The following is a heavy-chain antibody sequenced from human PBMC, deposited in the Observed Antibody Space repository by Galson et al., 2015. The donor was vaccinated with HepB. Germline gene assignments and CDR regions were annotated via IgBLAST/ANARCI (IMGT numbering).Heavy chain of an antibody. V-gene: IGHV1-24*01. CDR2: FDPEDGET. J-gene: IGHJ3*02. CDR1: GYTLTELS. Sequence: SVKVSCKVSGYTLTELSMHWVRQAPGKGLEWMGGFDPEDGETIYAQKFQGRVTMTEDTSTDTAYMELSSLRSEDTAVYYCATGVAGTTWGAFDIWGQGTMVTVSS. CDR3: ATGVAGTTWGAFDI. D-gene: IGHD6-19*01.